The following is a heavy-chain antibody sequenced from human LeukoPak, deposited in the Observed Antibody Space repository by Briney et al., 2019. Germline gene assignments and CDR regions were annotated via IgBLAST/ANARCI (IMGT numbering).Heavy chain of an antibody. CDR2: VFHSGST. CDR3: ARGVYGVDY. V-gene: IGHV4-59*08. J-gene: IGHJ4*02. CDR1: GGSISTYY. D-gene: IGHD5/OR15-5a*01. Sequence: SETLSLTCTVSGGSISTYYWSWIRQPPGKGLEWIGSVFHSGSTYYNPSLKSRVTISVDTSKNQFSLKLNSVTAADTAVYYCARGVYGVDYWGQGTLVTVSS.